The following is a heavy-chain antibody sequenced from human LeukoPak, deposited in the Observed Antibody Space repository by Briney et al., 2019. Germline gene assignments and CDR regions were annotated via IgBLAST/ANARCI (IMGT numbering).Heavy chain of an antibody. CDR2: ISGSGGST. V-gene: IGHV3-23*01. CDR1: GFTFSSYA. J-gene: IGHJ4*02. Sequence: PGGSLRLSCAASGFTFSSYAMSWVRQAPGKGLEWVSAISGSGGSTYYADSVKGRFTISRDNSRNTLYLQMNSLRAEDTAVYYCAIWFGELLSFDYWGQGTLVTVSS. CDR3: AIWFGELLSFDY. D-gene: IGHD3-10*01.